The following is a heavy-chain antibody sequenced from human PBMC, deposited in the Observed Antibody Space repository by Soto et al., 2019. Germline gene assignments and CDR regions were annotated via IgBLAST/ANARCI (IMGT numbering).Heavy chain of an antibody. Sequence: GGSLRLSCAASGFTFSSYDMHWVRQATGKGLEWVSAIGTAGDTYYPGSGKGRFTISRENAKNSLYLQMNSLGAEDTAVYYCARDLRAVARADYYYYGMDVWGQGTTVTVSS. CDR3: ARDLRAVARADYYYYGMDV. CDR1: GFTFSSYD. D-gene: IGHD6-19*01. CDR2: IGTAGDT. J-gene: IGHJ6*02. V-gene: IGHV3-13*01.